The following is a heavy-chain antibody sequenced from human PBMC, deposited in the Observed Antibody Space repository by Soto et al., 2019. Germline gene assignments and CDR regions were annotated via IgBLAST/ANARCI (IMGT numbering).Heavy chain of an antibody. CDR1: GGIFHGYG. CDR3: ARDGIGGTVFRGYLDY. CDR2: IRFDGSNE. V-gene: IGHV3-33*01. Sequence: QEQLVESGGGVVQPGTSLRLSCEGPGGIFHGYGMHWVRQAPGKGLEWVAIIRFDGSNEEYADSVKGRFTISRDNSKNTLYLQMNTLGAEDTAVYYCARDGIGGTVFRGYLDYWGRGTVVTVSS. J-gene: IGHJ4*02. D-gene: IGHD1-7*01.